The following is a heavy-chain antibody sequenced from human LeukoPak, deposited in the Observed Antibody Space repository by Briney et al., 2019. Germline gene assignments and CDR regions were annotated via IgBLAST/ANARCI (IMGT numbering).Heavy chain of an antibody. D-gene: IGHD6-19*01. CDR2: IYYSGST. Sequence: PSETLSLTCTVPGGSISSYYWSWIRQPPGKGLEWIGYIYYSGSTNYNPSLKSRVTISVDTSKNQFSLKLSSVTAADTAVYYCARDLQWLVGDYYYYGMDVWGQGTTVTVSS. CDR3: ARDLQWLVGDYYYYGMDV. V-gene: IGHV4-59*01. CDR1: GGSISSYY. J-gene: IGHJ6*02.